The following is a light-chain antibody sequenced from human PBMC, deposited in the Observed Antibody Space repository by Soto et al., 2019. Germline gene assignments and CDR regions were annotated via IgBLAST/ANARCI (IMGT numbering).Light chain of an antibody. V-gene: IGKV1-5*01. J-gene: IGKJ3*01. CDR3: QQSYSTPT. Sequence: DIQMTQSPSTLSASVGDRVTITCRASQSISSWLAWYQQKPGKAPKLLIYDASSLESGVPSRFSGSGSGTEFTLTISSLQPDDFATYYCQQSYSTPTFGPGTKVDSK. CDR2: DAS. CDR1: QSISSW.